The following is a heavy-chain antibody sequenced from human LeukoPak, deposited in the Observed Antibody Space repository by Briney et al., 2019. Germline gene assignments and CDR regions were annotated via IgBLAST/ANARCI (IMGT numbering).Heavy chain of an antibody. D-gene: IGHD5-24*01. CDR2: ILSSGTT. Sequence: SETLSLTCTVSGGAISSYYWSWLRLSPGKGLEWIGYILSSGTTNYNPSLKSRVTISVDTSKNQFSLKLSSVTAADTAVYYCARVVGYNSYYFDYWGQGTLVTVSS. CDR3: ARVVGYNSYYFDY. CDR1: GGAISSYY. V-gene: IGHV4-59*01. J-gene: IGHJ4*02.